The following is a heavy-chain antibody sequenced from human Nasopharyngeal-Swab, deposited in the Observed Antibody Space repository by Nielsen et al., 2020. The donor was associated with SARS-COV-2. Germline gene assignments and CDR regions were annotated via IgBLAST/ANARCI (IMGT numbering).Heavy chain of an antibody. CDR3: ARDGVVPAAIGVDY. CDR2: ISAYNGDT. Sequence: ASVKVSCKASGYIFASYSISWVRQAPGQGLEWMGWISAYNGDTNYAQKLQGRVTMTTDTSTSTAYMELRSLRSDDTAVYYCARDGVVPAAIGVDYWGQGTLVTVSS. V-gene: IGHV1-18*01. J-gene: IGHJ4*02. D-gene: IGHD2-2*02. CDR1: GYIFASYS.